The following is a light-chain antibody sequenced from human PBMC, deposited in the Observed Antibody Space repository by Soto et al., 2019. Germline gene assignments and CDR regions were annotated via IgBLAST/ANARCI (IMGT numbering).Light chain of an antibody. CDR1: RDISDY. V-gene: IGKV1-33*01. Sequence: QMTQSPASLSASVGDRVTITCRASRDISDYLNWYQDKPGQAPKLVIYDAYNLETGVPSTFSGGGYGTHFTFTISSLRPEDIGTYYCQKSDHLPLFGPGTKVDIK. J-gene: IGKJ3*01. CDR2: DAY. CDR3: QKSDHLPL.